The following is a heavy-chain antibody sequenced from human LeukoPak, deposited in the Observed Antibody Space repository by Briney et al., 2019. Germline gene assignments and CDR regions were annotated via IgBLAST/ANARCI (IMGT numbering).Heavy chain of an antibody. D-gene: IGHD3-10*01. Sequence: PGGSLRLSCAASGFTFSSYWMSWVRQAPGKGLEWIGEINHSGSTNYNPSLKSRVTISVDTSKNQFSLKLSSVTAADTAVYYCARPPGGFGELLTYNWFDPWGQGTLVTVSS. CDR3: ARPPGGFGELLTYNWFDP. V-gene: IGHV4-34*01. CDR2: INHSGST. CDR1: GFTFSSYW. J-gene: IGHJ5*02.